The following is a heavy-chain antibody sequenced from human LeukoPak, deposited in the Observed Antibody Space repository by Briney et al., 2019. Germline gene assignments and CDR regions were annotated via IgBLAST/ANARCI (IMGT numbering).Heavy chain of an antibody. Sequence: SETLSLTCTVSGGSISSAGYFWSWMRQPPGKGLEWIGYIYHSGSTNYNPSLKSRVTISVDTSKNQFSLKLSSVTAADTAVYYCARGFSGYSGWGQGTMVTVSS. CDR2: IYHSGST. D-gene: IGHD2-15*01. CDR3: ARGFSGYSG. V-gene: IGHV4-61*08. CDR1: GGSISSAGYF. J-gene: IGHJ3*01.